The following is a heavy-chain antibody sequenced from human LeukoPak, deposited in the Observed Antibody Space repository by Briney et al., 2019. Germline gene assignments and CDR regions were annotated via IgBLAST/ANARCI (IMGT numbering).Heavy chain of an antibody. CDR3: ARGYSSSWYYFDC. CDR1: GGSISSYY. Sequence: SETLSLTCTVSGGSISSYYWSWIRQPPGKGLEWIGYIYYSGSTNYNPSLKSRVTISVDTSKNQFSLKLSSVTAADTAMYYCARGYSSSWYYFDCWGQGTLVTVSS. D-gene: IGHD6-13*01. CDR2: IYYSGST. J-gene: IGHJ4*02. V-gene: IGHV4-59*01.